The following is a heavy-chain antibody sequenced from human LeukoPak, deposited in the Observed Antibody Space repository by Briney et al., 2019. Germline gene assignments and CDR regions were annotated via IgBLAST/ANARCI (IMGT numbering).Heavy chain of an antibody. Sequence: GGSLRLSCAASGFSFSSYDMSWVRQAPGKGLEWVSGIRTSGDSTYYADSVKGRFTISRDNSRDTLNLQMNSLRAEDTAVYYCAKGLFDSSGYSEHFDFWGQGTQVTVSS. J-gene: IGHJ4*02. CDR2: IRTSGDST. CDR1: GFSFSSYD. V-gene: IGHV3-23*01. D-gene: IGHD3-22*01. CDR3: AKGLFDSSGYSEHFDF.